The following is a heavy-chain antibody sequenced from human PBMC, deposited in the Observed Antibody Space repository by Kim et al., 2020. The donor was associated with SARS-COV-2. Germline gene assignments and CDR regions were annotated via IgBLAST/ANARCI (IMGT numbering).Heavy chain of an antibody. CDR1: GGTFSTYG. J-gene: IGHJ4*02. D-gene: IGHD3-3*01. Sequence: SVKVSCKASGGTFSTYGSSWVRQAPGQGLEWMGGIIHIFGTTRYAQKFQGRVTMTAVESTTTAYLEMSRRRSEDTAVYYFATTTFGGRNSRDYFDNWGQGTLVNLS. V-gene: IGHV1-69*13. CDR2: IIHIFGTT. CDR3: ATTTFGGRNSRDYFDN.